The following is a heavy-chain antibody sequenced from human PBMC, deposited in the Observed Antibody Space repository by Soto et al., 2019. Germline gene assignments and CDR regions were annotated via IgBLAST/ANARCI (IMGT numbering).Heavy chain of an antibody. Sequence: PRKGLEWIGYIYYSGSTNYNPSLKSRVTISVDTSKNQFSLKLSSVTAADTAVYYCARDSYDFGGGYNYFPYLEFWVKGTTVTGS. CDR3: ARDSYDFGGGYNYFPYLEF. CDR2: IYYSGST. J-gene: IGHJ6*03. V-gene: IGHV4-59*01. D-gene: IGHD3-3*01.